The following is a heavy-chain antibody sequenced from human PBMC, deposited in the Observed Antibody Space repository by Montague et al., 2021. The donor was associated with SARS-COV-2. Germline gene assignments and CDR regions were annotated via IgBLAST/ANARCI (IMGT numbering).Heavy chain of an antibody. V-gene: IGHV3-7*01. CDR2: IKEDGSEK. Sequence: FLSLSFSASGFTFSSYWMSWVRQAPGKGLEWVANIKEDGSEKKYVGSVKGRFTISRDNAKDSLYLQMNSLRAEDTAVYYCAREYFDNSGMGHYWGQGTLVTVSS. J-gene: IGHJ4*02. CDR3: AREYFDNSGMGHY. CDR1: GFTFSSYW. D-gene: IGHD3-22*01.